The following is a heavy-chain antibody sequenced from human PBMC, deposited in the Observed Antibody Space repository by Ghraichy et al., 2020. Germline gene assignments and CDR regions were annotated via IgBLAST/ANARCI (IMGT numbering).Heavy chain of an antibody. Sequence: SLRLSCAASGFTFDDYAMHWVRQAPGKGLEWVSGISWNSGSIGYADSVKGRFTISRDNAKNSLYLQMNSLRAEDTALYYCAKEGGAGVTAWDYWGQGTLVTVSS. CDR2: ISWNSGSI. CDR3: AKEGGAGVTAWDY. D-gene: IGHD1-26*01. V-gene: IGHV3-9*01. J-gene: IGHJ4*02. CDR1: GFTFDDYA.